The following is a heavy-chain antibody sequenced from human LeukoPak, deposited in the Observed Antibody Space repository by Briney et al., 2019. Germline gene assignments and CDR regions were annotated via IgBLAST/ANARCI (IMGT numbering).Heavy chain of an antibody. V-gene: IGHV4-59*04. Sequence: SETLSLTCTVSGGSISSYYWSWIRQPPGKGLEWIGSIYYSGSTYNNPSLKSRVTISVDTSKNQFSLKLSSVTAADTAVYYCAEYYYDSSGYLKNAFDIWGQGTMVTVSS. D-gene: IGHD3-22*01. CDR1: GGSISSYY. CDR2: IYYSGST. J-gene: IGHJ3*02. CDR3: AEYYYDSSGYLKNAFDI.